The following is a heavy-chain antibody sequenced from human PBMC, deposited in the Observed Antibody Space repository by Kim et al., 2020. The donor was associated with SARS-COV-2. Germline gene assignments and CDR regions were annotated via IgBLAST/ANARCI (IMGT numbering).Heavy chain of an antibody. J-gene: IGHJ4*02. CDR3: ARSPAWYSGSYYYFDY. D-gene: IGHD1-26*01. CDR2: MNPNTGNT. V-gene: IGHV1-8*01. CDR1: GYTFSRYD. Sequence: ASVKVSCKASGYTFSRYDINWVRQATGQGLEWMGWMNPNTGNTWYAQKFQGRVTMTRNTSIKTAYMELSSLRSEDTAVYYCARSPAWYSGSYYYFDYWGQGTLVTVSS.